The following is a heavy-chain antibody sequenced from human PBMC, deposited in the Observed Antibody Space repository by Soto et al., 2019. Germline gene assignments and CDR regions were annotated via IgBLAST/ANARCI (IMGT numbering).Heavy chain of an antibody. CDR1: GYTFTSYD. Sequence: ASGQVSCKHSGYTFTSYDSNRGRQATGQGLEWMGWMNPNSGNTGYAQKFQGRVTMTRNTSISTAYMELSSLRSEDTAVYYCARGLSSLVRGPSGYWGQGTLVTVSS. J-gene: IGHJ4*02. CDR3: ARGLSSLVRGPSGY. D-gene: IGHD3-10*01. CDR2: MNPNSGNT. V-gene: IGHV1-8*01.